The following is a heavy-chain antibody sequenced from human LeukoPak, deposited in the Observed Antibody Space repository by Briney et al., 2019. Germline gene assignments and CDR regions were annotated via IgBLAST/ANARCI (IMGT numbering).Heavy chain of an antibody. CDR2: IIPIFGTA. CDR3: ARAVGSTVGIYYFDY. CDR1: GYTFTSYG. D-gene: IGHD2-2*01. V-gene: IGHV1-69*05. J-gene: IGHJ4*02. Sequence: ASVKVSCKASGYTFTSYGISWVRQAPGQGLEWMGGIIPIFGTANYAQKFQGRVTITTDESTSTAYMELSSLRSEDTAVYYCARAVGSTVGIYYFDYWGQGTLVTVSS.